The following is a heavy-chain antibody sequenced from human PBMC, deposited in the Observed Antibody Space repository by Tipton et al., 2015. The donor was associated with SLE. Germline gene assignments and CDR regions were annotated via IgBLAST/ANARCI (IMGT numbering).Heavy chain of an antibody. V-gene: IGHV4-59*11. CDR2: TYNNDRT. Sequence: TLSLTCTVSGVSIRRHYWSWIRLSPGKGLEWIVYTYNNDRTKYNPSLESRVTVSVDTSKNLLSLKLSSVTAADTAVYFCARFHLKSYYEFDSRGQGTLVTVSS. CDR3: ARFHLKSYYEFDS. J-gene: IGHJ5*01. CDR1: GVSIRRHY. D-gene: IGHD1-26*01.